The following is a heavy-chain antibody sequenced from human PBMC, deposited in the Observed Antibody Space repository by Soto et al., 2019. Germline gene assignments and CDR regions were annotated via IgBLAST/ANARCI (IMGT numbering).Heavy chain of an antibody. CDR2: ISYDGSNK. CDR1: GFTFSSYG. CDR3: AKVHRNYYGMDV. Sequence: LRLSCAASGFTFSSYGMHWVRQAPGKGLEWVAVISYDGSNKYYADSVKGRFTISRDNSKNTLYLQMNSLRAEDTAVYYCAKVHRNYYGMDVWGQGTTVTVSS. V-gene: IGHV3-30*18. J-gene: IGHJ6*02.